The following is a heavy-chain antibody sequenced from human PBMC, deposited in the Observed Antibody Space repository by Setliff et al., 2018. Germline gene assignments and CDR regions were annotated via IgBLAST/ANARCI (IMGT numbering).Heavy chain of an antibody. V-gene: IGHV3-48*03. J-gene: IGHJ6*02. CDR3: ARVKPFAMDV. CDR2: ISTTGSTE. Sequence: LSCVASGFIFSGYEMNWVRQAPGKGLEWISYISTTGSTENYADSVKGRFTVSRDNAENSLYLQMNRLRAEDTAVYYCARVKPFAMDVWGQGTTVTVSS. CDR1: GFIFSGYE.